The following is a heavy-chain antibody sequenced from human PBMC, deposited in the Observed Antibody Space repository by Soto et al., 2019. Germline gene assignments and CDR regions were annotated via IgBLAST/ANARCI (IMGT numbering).Heavy chain of an antibody. Sequence: ASVNVSCKASGYSFTSYGIAWVRQVPGQGPELMGWISPYNGRTNYAQNVQGRVVMTTXXXXXXVXLXLXXXXSDXTAMYYCGRCRTASYATDVWGHATTVTVS. V-gene: IGHV1-18*01. CDR2: ISPYNGRT. CDR3: GRCRTASYATDV. CDR1: GYSFTSYG. J-gene: IGHJ6*02. D-gene: IGHD1-26*01.